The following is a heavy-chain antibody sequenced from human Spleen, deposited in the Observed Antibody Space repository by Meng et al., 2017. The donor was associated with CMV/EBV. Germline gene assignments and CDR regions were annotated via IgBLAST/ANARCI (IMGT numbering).Heavy chain of an antibody. J-gene: IGHJ4*02. CDR3: ARGQYCGGTNCYMPDY. Sequence: GESLKISCAASGFTFSTYSMKWVRQAPGKGLEWVASISSSSSYTSYADSVKGRFPVSRDSAQNSLYLQMNSLRAEDTAVYYCARGQYCGGTNCYMPDYWGQGTLVTVSS. CDR1: GFTFSTYS. V-gene: IGHV3-21*01. CDR2: ISSSSSYT. D-gene: IGHD2-2*02.